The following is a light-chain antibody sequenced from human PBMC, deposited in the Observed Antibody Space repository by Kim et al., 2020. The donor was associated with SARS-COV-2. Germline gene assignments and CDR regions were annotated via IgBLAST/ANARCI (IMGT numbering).Light chain of an antibody. CDR1: RGSIASNS. CDR3: QSFDSSNQV. V-gene: IGLV6-57*03. J-gene: IGLJ2*01. Sequence: GKPVTISCTRSRGSIASNSVQWYQQRPGSAPTTVIYEDNQRPSGVPDRFSGSIDSSSNSASLTISGLKTEDEADYYCQSFDSSNQVFGGGTQLTVL. CDR2: EDN.